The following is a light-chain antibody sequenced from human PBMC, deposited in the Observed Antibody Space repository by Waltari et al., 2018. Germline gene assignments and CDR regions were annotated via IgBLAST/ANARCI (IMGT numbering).Light chain of an antibody. CDR1: DMGDKS. CDR2: DDG. CDR3: QVWDTSSDHMV. Sequence: SYVLTQAPSVSVSPGQTARIPCRGSDMGDKSVPWYQQRPGQAPVVAVYDDGDRPSRIPERFSGSNSANTATLTISRVEAGDEADYYCQVWDTSSDHMVFGGGTKLTVL. J-gene: IGLJ3*02. V-gene: IGLV3-21*02.